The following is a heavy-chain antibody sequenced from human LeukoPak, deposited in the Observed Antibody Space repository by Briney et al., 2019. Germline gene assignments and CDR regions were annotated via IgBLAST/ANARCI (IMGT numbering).Heavy chain of an antibody. CDR1: GFTVSSNY. CDR2: IYSGGST. J-gene: IGHJ6*03. CDR3: ASRSGYYYYYMDV. Sequence: GGSLRLSCAASGFTVSSNYMSWVRQAPGKGLEWVSVIYSGGSTYYADSVKGRFTISRDNSKNTLYLQMNSLRDEDTAVYYCASRSGYYYYYMDVWGKGTTVTISS. V-gene: IGHV3-53*01.